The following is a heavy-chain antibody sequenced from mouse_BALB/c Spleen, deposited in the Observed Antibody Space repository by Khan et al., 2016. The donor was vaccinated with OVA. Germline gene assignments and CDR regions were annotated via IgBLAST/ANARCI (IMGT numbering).Heavy chain of an antibody. D-gene: IGHD1-1*02. V-gene: IGHV2-9*02. CDR3: ARPYYGGAWFAY. Sequence: VQLQESGPGLVAPSQSLSITCTVSGFSLTSYGVHWVRQPPGKGLEWLGVLWAGGSTNYNSPLMSRLSISKDNSKNQVFLKMNSLQTDDTAMYYCARPYYGGAWFAYWGQGTLVTVSA. CDR1: GFSLTSYG. J-gene: IGHJ3*01. CDR2: LWAGGST.